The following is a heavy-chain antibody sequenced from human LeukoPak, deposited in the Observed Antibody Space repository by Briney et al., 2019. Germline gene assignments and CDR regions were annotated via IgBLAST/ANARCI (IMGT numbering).Heavy chain of an antibody. CDR2: INHSGST. CDR1: GGSISSSSYY. V-gene: IGHV4-39*07. D-gene: IGHD5-24*01. CDR3: ARDIRAWRDGYNDHYYFDY. Sequence: PSETLSLTCTVSGGSISSSSYYWGWIRQPPGKGLEWIGEINHSGSTNYNPSLKSRVTISVDTSKNQFSLKLSSVTAADTAVYYCARDIRAWRDGYNDHYYFDYWGQGTLVTVSS. J-gene: IGHJ4*02.